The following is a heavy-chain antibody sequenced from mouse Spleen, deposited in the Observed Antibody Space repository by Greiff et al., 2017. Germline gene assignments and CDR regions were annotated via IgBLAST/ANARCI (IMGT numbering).Heavy chain of an antibody. V-gene: IGHV1-82*01. Sequence: VQLQQSGPELVKPGASVKISCKASGYAFSSSWMNWVKQRPGKGLEWIGRIYPGDGDTNYNGKFKGKATLTADKSSSTAYMQLSSLTSEDSAVYFCARERDGNYEDYWGQGTTLTVSS. D-gene: IGHD2-1*01. CDR2: IYPGDGDT. J-gene: IGHJ2*01. CDR3: ARERDGNYEDY. CDR1: GYAFSSSW.